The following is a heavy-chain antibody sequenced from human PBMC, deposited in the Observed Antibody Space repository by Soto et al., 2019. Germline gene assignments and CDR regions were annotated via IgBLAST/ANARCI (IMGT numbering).Heavy chain of an antibody. CDR1: GFTFSSYA. D-gene: IGHD3-10*01. CDR2: ISGSGGST. Sequence: EVQLLESGGGLVQPGGSLRLSCAASGFTFSSYAMSWVRQAPGKGLEWVSAISGSGGSTYYADSVKGRFTISRDNSKNTLDLEMNSLSHADTALYYRAKVENKVSLGFGESHTTNCFDHWGQGTLLTASS. V-gene: IGHV3-23*01. J-gene: IGHJ5*02. CDR3: AKVENKVSLGFGESHTTNCFDH.